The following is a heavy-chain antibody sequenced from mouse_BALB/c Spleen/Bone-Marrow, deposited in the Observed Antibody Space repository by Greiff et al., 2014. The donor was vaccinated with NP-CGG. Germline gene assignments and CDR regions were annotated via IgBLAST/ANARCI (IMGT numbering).Heavy chain of an antibody. D-gene: IGHD1-1*01. V-gene: IGHV14-3*02. CDR3: ARKLRLYAMDY. CDR2: IEPANDNA. Sequence: EVMLVESGAELVKPGASVKLSCTASGFNIKDTYMHWVKQRPGQGLEWIGRIEPANDNARYDPKFQGKATITADTSSNTAYLQLSSLTSEDTAVYYCARKLRLYAMDYWGQGTSVTVSS. CDR1: GFNIKDTY. J-gene: IGHJ4*01.